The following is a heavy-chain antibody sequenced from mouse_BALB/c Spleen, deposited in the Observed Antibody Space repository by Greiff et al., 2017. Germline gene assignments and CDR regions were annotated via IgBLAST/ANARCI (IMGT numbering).Heavy chain of an antibody. J-gene: IGHJ2*01. V-gene: IGHV5-17*02. D-gene: IGHD1-1*01. CDR3: ARSYYYGSSYYFDY. Sequence: EVKLVESGGGLVQPGGSRKLSCAASGFTFSSFGMHWVRQAPEKGLEWVAYISSGSSTIYYADTVKGRFTISRDNPKNTLFLQMTSLRSEDTAMYYCARSYYYGSSYYFDYWGQGTTLSLL. CDR1: GFTFSSFG. CDR2: ISSGSSTI.